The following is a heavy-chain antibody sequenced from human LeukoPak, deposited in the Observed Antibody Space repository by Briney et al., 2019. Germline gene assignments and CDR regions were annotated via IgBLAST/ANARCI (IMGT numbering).Heavy chain of an antibody. CDR2: IYYSGST. CDR1: GGSISSGGYY. CDR3: ARVVVPTMVRGVSKYFDY. V-gene: IGHV4-31*03. D-gene: IGHD3-10*01. J-gene: IGHJ4*02. Sequence: PSETLSLTCTVSGGSISSGGYYWSWIRQHPGKGLEWIGYIYYSGSTYYNPSLKSRVTISVDTSKNQFSLKLSSVTAADTAVYCCARVVVPTMVRGVSKYFDYWGQGTLVTVSS.